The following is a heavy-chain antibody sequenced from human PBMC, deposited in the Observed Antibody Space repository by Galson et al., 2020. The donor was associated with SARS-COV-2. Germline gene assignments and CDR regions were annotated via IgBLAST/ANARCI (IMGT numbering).Heavy chain of an antibody. CDR3: ARETNDYSNYGLGAFDI. CDR2: ISYDGSNK. D-gene: IGHD4-4*01. Sequence: GGSLSLSCAASGFTFSSYAMHWVRQAPRKGLEWVAVISYDGSNKYYADSVKGRFTISRDNSKNTLYLQMNSLRAEDTAVYYCARETNDYSNYGLGAFDIWGQGTMVTVSS. J-gene: IGHJ3*02. CDR1: GFTFSSYA. V-gene: IGHV3-30*04.